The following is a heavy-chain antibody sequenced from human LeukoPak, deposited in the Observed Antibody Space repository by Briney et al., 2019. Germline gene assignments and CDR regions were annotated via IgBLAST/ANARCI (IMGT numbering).Heavy chain of an antibody. J-gene: IGHJ5*02. Sequence: ASVKVSCKASGYTFTGYYMHWVRQAPGQGLEWMGWINPNSGGTNYAQKFQSRVTMTRDTSISTAYMELSRLRSDDTAVYYCARXHSSGPYNWFDPWGQGTLVTVSS. CDR3: ARXHSSGPYNWFDP. V-gene: IGHV1-2*02. D-gene: IGHD6-19*01. CDR2: INPNSGGT. CDR1: GYTFTGYY.